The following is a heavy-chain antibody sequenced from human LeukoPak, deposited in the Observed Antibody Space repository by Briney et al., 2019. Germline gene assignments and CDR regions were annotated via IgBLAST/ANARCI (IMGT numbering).Heavy chain of an antibody. D-gene: IGHD6-13*01. J-gene: IGHJ4*02. Sequence: SETLSLTCTVSGGSISSSSPYWGWIRQPPGKGLEWIGSIYYSGSTYYSPSLKSRVTISVDTSKNQFSLKLSSVTAADTAVYYCASGTRAAGTIYWGQGTLVTVSS. V-gene: IGHV4-39*01. CDR3: ASGTRAAGTIY. CDR1: GGSISSSSPY. CDR2: IYYSGST.